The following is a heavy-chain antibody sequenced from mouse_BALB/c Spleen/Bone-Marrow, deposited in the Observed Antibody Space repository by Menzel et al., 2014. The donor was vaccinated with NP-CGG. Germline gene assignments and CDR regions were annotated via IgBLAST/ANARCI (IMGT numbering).Heavy chain of an antibody. CDR2: IDPSNGRT. D-gene: IGHD1-1*01. J-gene: IGHJ1*01. CDR3: AMSTTVVVRYWYFDV. Sequence: VQLQQSGAELVKPGASVKLSCKASGYTFTSYWMHWVKQRPGQGLEWIGEIDPSNGRTNYNEKFKNKATLTVDKSSSTAYMQLSSLTSEDSAVYYCAMSTTVVVRYWYFDVWGAGTTVTVSS. CDR1: GYTFTSYW. V-gene: IGHV1S81*02.